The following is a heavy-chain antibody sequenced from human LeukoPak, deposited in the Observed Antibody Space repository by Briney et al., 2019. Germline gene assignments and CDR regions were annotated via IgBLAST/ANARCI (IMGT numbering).Heavy chain of an antibody. CDR3: ARTTLGSGWPCDY. V-gene: IGHV3-11*06. D-gene: IGHD6-19*01. Sequence: PGGSLRLSCGASEFVFSDFDMNWIRQAPGKGLEWVSYISSSSSHTNYADSVKGRFTISRDNAKNSLYLQMNSLTAEDTAVYYCARTTLGSGWPCDYWGQGTLVTVSS. CDR1: EFVFSDFD. CDR2: ISSSSSHT. J-gene: IGHJ4*02.